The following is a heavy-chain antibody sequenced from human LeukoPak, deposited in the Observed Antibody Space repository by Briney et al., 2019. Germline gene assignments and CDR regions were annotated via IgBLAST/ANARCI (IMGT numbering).Heavy chain of an antibody. CDR3: ARTEYYYDSSGFPQPERKGVDV. D-gene: IGHD3-22*01. CDR2: IYYSGST. CDR1: GGSISSGGYY. V-gene: IGHV4-61*08. Sequence: SETLSLTCTVSGGSISSGGYYWSWIRQHPGKGLEWIGYIYYSGSTKFNPSLKSRVTISVDTSKKQCSLKLNSVTAADTAVYYCARTEYYYDSSGFPQPERKGVDVWGQGTTVTVSS. J-gene: IGHJ6*02.